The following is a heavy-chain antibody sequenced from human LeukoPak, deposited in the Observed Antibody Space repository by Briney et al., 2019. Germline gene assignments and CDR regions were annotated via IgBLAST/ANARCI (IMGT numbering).Heavy chain of an antibody. J-gene: IGHJ4*02. CDR2: INPSGSST. Sequence: GASVKVSCKASGYTFTKYFLHWVRQASGQGLEWMGIINPSGSSTTYAQKFQGRVTMTRDTSTSTVYMELSSLRSEDTAVYYCARTSGRTFDYWGQGTLVTVSS. V-gene: IGHV1-46*01. CDR1: GYTFTKYF. CDR3: ARTSGRTFDY.